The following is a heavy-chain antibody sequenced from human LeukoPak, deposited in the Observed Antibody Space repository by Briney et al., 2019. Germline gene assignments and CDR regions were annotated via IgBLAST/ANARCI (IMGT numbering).Heavy chain of an antibody. V-gene: IGHV4-59*01. J-gene: IGHJ4*02. CDR3: ARGEYFYGSRSYYGFDY. CDR2: ISYSGTT. CDR1: GGSISSYY. Sequence: SETLSLTCTVSGGSISSYYWSWIRQPPEKGLEWIGYISYSGTTNYNPSLKSRVTISVDTSMKQFSLKLSSVTAADTAVYFCARGEYFYGSRSYYGFDYWGQGILVTVSS. D-gene: IGHD3-10*01.